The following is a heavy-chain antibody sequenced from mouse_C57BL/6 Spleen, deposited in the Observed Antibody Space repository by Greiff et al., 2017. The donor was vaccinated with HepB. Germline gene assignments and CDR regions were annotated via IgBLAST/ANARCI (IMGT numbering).Heavy chain of an antibody. Sequence: EVKLVESGGGLVKPGGSLKLSCAASGFTFSSYAMSWVRQTPEKRLEWVATISDGGSYTYYPDNVKGRFTISRDNAKNNLYLQMSHLKSEDTAMYYCARDSNLPWAMDYWGQGTSVTVSS. CDR1: GFTFSSYA. CDR2: ISDGGSYT. D-gene: IGHD2-5*01. J-gene: IGHJ4*01. V-gene: IGHV5-4*01. CDR3: ARDSNLPWAMDY.